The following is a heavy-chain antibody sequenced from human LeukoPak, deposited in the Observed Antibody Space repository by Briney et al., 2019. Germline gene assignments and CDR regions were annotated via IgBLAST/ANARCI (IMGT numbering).Heavy chain of an antibody. CDR1: GGSISSSSYH. Sequence: SETLSLTCTVSGGSISSSSYHWGWIRQPPGKGLEWIGSIYYSGSTYYNPSLKSRVTISVDTSKNQFSLKLSSVTAADTAVYYCASLVAGFDAFDIWGQGTMVTVSS. CDR2: IYYSGST. D-gene: IGHD6-19*01. CDR3: ASLVAGFDAFDI. J-gene: IGHJ3*02. V-gene: IGHV4-39*01.